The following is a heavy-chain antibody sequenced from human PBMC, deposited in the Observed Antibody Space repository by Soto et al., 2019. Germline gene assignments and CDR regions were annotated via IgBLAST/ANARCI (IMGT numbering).Heavy chain of an antibody. CDR1: GGSVSSGSYY. J-gene: IGHJ4*02. CDR3: ARVDKGYSSSWPIDY. D-gene: IGHD6-13*01. CDR2: IYYSGST. V-gene: IGHV4-61*01. Sequence: PSETLSLTCTVSGGSVSSGSYYWSWIRQPPGKGLEWIGYIYYSGSTNYNPSLKSRVTISVDTSKNQFSLKLSSVTAADTAVYYCARVDKGYSSSWPIDYWGQGTLVTVSS.